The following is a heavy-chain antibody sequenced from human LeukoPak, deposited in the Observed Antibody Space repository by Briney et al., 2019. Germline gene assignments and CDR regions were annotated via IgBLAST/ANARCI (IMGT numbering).Heavy chain of an antibody. Sequence: GGSLRLSCAPSGITFSSYTMSWVRQAPGKGLEWVSGISGSGGTTYYADSVMGRFTISRDNSKNTLYLQMNSLRAEDTAVYYCARNSGSGCFDYWGQGTLVTVSS. CDR1: GITFSSYT. CDR3: ARNSGSGCFDY. CDR2: ISGSGGTT. V-gene: IGHV3-23*01. J-gene: IGHJ4*02. D-gene: IGHD6-19*01.